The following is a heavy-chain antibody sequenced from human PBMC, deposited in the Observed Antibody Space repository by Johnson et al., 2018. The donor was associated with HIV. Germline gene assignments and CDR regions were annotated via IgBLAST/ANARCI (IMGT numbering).Heavy chain of an antibody. D-gene: IGHD1-26*01. Sequence: QVQLVESGGGVVQPGRSLRLSCAASGFTFSSYAMHWVRQAPGKGLEWVAVISYDGSNKYYADSVKGRFTISRDNSKNTLYLQMNSLRAEDTAVYYCAIRDAGGRDAFDIWGQGTIVTVSS. J-gene: IGHJ3*02. CDR3: AIRDAGGRDAFDI. V-gene: IGHV3-30*04. CDR2: ISYDGSNK. CDR1: GFTFSSYA.